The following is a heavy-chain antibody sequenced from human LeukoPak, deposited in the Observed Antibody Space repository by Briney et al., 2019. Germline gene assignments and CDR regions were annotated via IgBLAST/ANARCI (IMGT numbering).Heavy chain of an antibody. D-gene: IGHD6-19*01. CDR2: IRYDGSVK. J-gene: IGHJ6*02. V-gene: IGHV3-33*01. CDR3: ARGAKNTGGWYDIYDMDV. Sequence: GRSLRLPCAASGFTFSNYGMHWVRQAPGKGLEWVAVIRYDGSVKYYAESVRGRLTISRDNSQNTLFLQINSLRAEDTAVYYCARGAKNTGGWYDIYDMDVWGQGTTVTVSS. CDR1: GFTFSNYG.